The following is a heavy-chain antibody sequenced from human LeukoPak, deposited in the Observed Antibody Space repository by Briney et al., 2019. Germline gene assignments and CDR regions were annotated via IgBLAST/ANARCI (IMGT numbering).Heavy chain of an antibody. CDR2: INHSGST. CDR3: ARGSHCGGDCYGPDPLGY. J-gene: IGHJ4*02. V-gene: IGHV4-34*01. CDR1: GGSFSGYY. D-gene: IGHD2-21*02. Sequence: PSETLSLTCAVYGGSFSGYYWSWIRQPPGRGLEWIGEINHSGSTNYNPSLKSRVTISVDRSKNQFSLKLSSVTAADTAVYYCARGSHCGGDCYGPDPLGYWGQGTLVTVSS.